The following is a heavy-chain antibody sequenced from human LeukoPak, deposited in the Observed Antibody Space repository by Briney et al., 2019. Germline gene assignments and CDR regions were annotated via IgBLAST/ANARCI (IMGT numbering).Heavy chain of an antibody. V-gene: IGHV4-39*07. D-gene: IGHD3-16*01. CDR1: GGSISSSSYY. CDR2: IYYSGST. Sequence: SETLSLTCTVSGGSISSSSYYWGWIRQPPGKGLEWIGSIYYSGSTYYNPSLKSRVTISVDTSKNQFSLKLSSVTAADTAVYYCARVGDYMDVWGKGTTVTISS. CDR3: ARVGDYMDV. J-gene: IGHJ6*03.